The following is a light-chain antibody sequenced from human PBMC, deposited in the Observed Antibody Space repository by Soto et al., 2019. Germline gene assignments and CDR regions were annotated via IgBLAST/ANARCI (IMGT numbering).Light chain of an antibody. CDR3: SSYTSSSTLNYV. Sequence: QSVLTQPASLSGSPGQSVTISCTGTSSEVGGYNYVSWYQQHPGKAPKLMIYDVSNRPSGVSNRFSGSKSGNTASLTISGLQAEDEADYYCSSYTSSSTLNYVFGTGTKVTVL. V-gene: IGLV2-14*01. CDR2: DVS. CDR1: SSEVGGYNY. J-gene: IGLJ1*01.